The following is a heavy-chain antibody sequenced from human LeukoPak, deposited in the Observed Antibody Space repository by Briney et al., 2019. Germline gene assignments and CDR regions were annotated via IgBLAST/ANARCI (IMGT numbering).Heavy chain of an antibody. Sequence: GASVKVSCKASGGTFSSYAISWVRQAPGQGLEWMGGIIPIFGTANYAQKFQGRVTITADESTSTAYMELSSLRSEDTAVYYCARSGLLGYCSSTSCYVWFDYWGQGTLVTVSS. D-gene: IGHD2-2*01. J-gene: IGHJ4*02. CDR1: GGTFSSYA. CDR3: ARSGLLGYCSSTSCYVWFDY. V-gene: IGHV1-69*13. CDR2: IIPIFGTA.